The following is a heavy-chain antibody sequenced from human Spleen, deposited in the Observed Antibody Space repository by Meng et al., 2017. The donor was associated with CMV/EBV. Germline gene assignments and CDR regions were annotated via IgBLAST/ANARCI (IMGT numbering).Heavy chain of an antibody. J-gene: IGHJ4*02. V-gene: IGHV4-34*01. Sequence: QVQLQQWGEGMLKPSEPLSLTCAVYGGSFSGYYWSWIRQPPGKGLEWIGEINHSGSTNYNPSLKSRVTISVATSKNQFSLKLSSVTAADTAVYYCARRDGRCLDYWGQGTLVTVSS. CDR2: INHSGST. CDR1: GGSFSGYY. D-gene: IGHD5-24*01. CDR3: ARRDGRCLDY.